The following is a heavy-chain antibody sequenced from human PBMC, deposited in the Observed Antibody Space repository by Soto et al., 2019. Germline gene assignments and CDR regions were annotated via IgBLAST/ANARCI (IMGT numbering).Heavy chain of an antibody. V-gene: IGHV6-1*01. J-gene: IGHJ6*02. D-gene: IGHD2-15*01. CDR2: TYYRSKWYN. Sequence: PSQTLSLTCAISGDSVSSNSAAWNWIRQSPSRGLEWLGRTYYRSKWYNDYAVSVKSRITINPDTSKNQFSLQLNSVTPEDTAVYYCARWARVVVAATRYYGKDVWGQGTTVTVSS. CDR1: GDSVSSNSAA. CDR3: ARWARVVVAATRYYGKDV.